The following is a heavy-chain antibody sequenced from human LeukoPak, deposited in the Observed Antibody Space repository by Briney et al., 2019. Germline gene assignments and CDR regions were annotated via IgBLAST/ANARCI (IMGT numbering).Heavy chain of an antibody. CDR3: AKGERFLEWLLDFDY. CDR2: IRYDGSNK. V-gene: IGHV3-30*02. CDR1: GFTFSSYG. Sequence: GGSLRLSCAAAGFTFSSYGMHWVRQAPGKGLEWVAFIRYDGSNKYYADSVKGRFTISRDNSKNTLYLQMNSLRAEDTAVYYCAKGERFLEWLLDFDYWGQGTLVTVSS. D-gene: IGHD3-3*01. J-gene: IGHJ4*02.